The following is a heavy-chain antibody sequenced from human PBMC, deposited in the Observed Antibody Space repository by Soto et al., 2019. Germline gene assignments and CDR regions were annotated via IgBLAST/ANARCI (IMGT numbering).Heavy chain of an antibody. Sequence: QMQLQESGPGLVKPSQTLSLTCTVSGGSISSGGYYWSWIRQHPGKGLEWIGYIYYSGSTYYNPSLTSRVTISVHTSKNQFALKLSSVTAADTAVYYWARGAGYGSGFDYWGQGTLVTVSS. CDR3: ARGAGYGSGFDY. D-gene: IGHD3-10*01. CDR1: GGSISSGGYY. CDR2: IYYSGST. V-gene: IGHV4-31*03. J-gene: IGHJ4*02.